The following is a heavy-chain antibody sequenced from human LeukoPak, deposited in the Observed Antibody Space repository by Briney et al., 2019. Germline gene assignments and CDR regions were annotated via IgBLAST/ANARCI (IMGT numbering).Heavy chain of an antibody. CDR3: ARDPLGGLLPYHHYYYYGMDV. J-gene: IGHJ6*02. CDR2: ISAYNGNT. Sequence: ASVKVSCKASGYTFTSYGISWVRQAPGQGLEWMGWISAYNGNTNYAQKLQGRVTMTTDTSTSTAYMELRSLRSDDTAVYYCARDPLGGLLPYHHYYYYGMDVWGQGTTVTVSS. V-gene: IGHV1-18*01. CDR1: GYTFTSYG. D-gene: IGHD2-15*01.